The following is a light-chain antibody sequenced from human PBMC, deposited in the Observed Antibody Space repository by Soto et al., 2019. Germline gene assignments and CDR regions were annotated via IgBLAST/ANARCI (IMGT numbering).Light chain of an antibody. V-gene: IGLV2-23*01. Sequence: QSAPTQPASVSGSPGQSITISCTGTSSDVGTYNLVSWYQKDTGKAPKLIIYEGSRRPSGVSNRFSGSKSGNTASLTISGLQAEDEADYYCCAYAGSSAWLFGGGTKLTVL. CDR1: SSDVGTYNL. CDR3: CAYAGSSAWL. CDR2: EGS. J-gene: IGLJ3*02.